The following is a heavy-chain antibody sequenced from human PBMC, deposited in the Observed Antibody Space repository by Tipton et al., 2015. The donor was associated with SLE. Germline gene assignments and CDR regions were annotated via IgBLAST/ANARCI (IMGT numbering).Heavy chain of an antibody. D-gene: IGHD2-2*01. Sequence: QLVQSGAEVKIPGSSVLVSCKASGGSFSSYAITWVRQAPGQGLEWMGRIIPMFGVEDYAYKFQGRVTISVDESTTTAYMELSSLRSEDTAVYYCAREHGGYCSSTSCYPGWFDPWGQGTLVTVSS. CDR1: GGSFSSYA. CDR3: AREHGGYCSSTSCYPGWFDP. CDR2: IIPMFGVE. V-gene: IGHV1-69*18. J-gene: IGHJ5*02.